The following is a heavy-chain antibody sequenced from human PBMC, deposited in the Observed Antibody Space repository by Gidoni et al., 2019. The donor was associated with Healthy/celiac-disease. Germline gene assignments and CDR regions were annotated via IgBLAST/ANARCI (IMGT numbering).Heavy chain of an antibody. CDR1: GFPFDDYA. Sequence: EVQLVESGGGLVQPGRSLRLSCATSGFPFDDYAMPWVRQAPGKGLEWVSGISWNSGSIGYADSVKGRFTISRDNAKNSLYLQMNSLRAEDTALYYCAKDTDSQQLVDGTVGKAFDIWGQGTMVTVSS. J-gene: IGHJ3*02. CDR3: AKDTDSQQLVDGTVGKAFDI. V-gene: IGHV3-9*01. D-gene: IGHD6-13*01. CDR2: ISWNSGSI.